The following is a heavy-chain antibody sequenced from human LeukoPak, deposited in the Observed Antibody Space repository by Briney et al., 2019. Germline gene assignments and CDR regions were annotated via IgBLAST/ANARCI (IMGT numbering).Heavy chain of an antibody. Sequence: SETLSLTCTVSGGSISSYYWSWIRQPPGKGLEWIGYIYYSGSTNYNPSLKSRVTISVDTSKNQFSLKLSSMTAADTAVYYCARASRAAAGTGWFDPWGQGTLVTVSS. CDR1: GGSISSYY. D-gene: IGHD6-13*01. V-gene: IGHV4-59*01. J-gene: IGHJ5*02. CDR3: ARASRAAAGTGWFDP. CDR2: IYYSGST.